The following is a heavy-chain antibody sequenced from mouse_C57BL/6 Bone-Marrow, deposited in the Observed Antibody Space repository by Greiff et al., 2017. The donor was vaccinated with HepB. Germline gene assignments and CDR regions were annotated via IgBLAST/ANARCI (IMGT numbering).Heavy chain of an antibody. V-gene: IGHV5-6*01. CDR1: GFTFSSYG. CDR3: ARRGYGFDY. D-gene: IGHD2-2*01. J-gene: IGHJ2*01. CDR2: ISSGGSYT. Sequence: EVHLVESGGDLVKPGGSLKLSCAASGFTFSSYGMSWVRQTPDKRLEWVATISSGGSYTYYPDSLKGRFTIPRDNAKNTLYLQMSSLKSEDTAMYYCARRGYGFDYWGQGTTLTVSS.